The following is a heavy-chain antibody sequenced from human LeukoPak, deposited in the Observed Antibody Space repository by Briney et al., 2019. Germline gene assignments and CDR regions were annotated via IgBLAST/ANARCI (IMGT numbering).Heavy chain of an antibody. J-gene: IGHJ5*02. CDR3: ARDRYDSPHTDWFDP. V-gene: IGHV4-30-4*01. D-gene: IGHD3-3*01. CDR2: IYYSGST. Sequence: SETLSLTCTVSGGSISSGDYYWSWIRQPPGKGLEWIGYIYYSGSTYYNPSLKSRVTMSVDTSKNQFSLKLSSVTAADTAVYYCARDRYDSPHTDWFDPWGQGTLVTVSS. CDR1: GGSISSGDYY.